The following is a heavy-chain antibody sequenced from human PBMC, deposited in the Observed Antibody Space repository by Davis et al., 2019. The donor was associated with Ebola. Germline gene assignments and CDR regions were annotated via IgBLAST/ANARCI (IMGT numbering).Heavy chain of an antibody. J-gene: IGHJ4*02. CDR2: VSGSGGHT. D-gene: IGHD2-15*01. V-gene: IGHV3-23*01. CDR3: ARYCHYPDCSYFDC. CDR1: GFTSSNYD. Sequence: PGGSLRPSCPASGFTSSNYDMSWVRQVPGKGLEWVSSVSGSGGHTHYSDSVRGRFTISRDNSKNTLYLQMNSLRAEDTATYYCARYCHYPDCSYFDCWGQGTVVAVSS.